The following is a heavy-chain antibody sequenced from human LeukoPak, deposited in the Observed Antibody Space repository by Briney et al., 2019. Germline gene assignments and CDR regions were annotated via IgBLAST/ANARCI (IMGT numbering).Heavy chain of an antibody. CDR1: GYTFTSYD. Sequence: ASVKVSCKASGYTFTSYDFNWLRQATGQGPEWMGWMNPNSGATGYAQKFQGRVTMTRSASINTAYMELTNLRSEDTAVYYCARSVGGLLSNWFDPWGQGTLVTVSS. V-gene: IGHV1-8*01. J-gene: IGHJ5*02. D-gene: IGHD2-8*02. CDR2: MNPNSGAT. CDR3: ARSVGGLLSNWFDP.